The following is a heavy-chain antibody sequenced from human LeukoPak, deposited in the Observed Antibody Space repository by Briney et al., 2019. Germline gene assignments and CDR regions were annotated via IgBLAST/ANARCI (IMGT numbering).Heavy chain of an antibody. J-gene: IGHJ4*02. Sequence: GGSLRLSCAASGFTFSSYGMDWVRQAPGKGLEWVAVISYDGSNKDYADSVKGRFTISRGNSKNTLYLQMNSLRAEDTAVYYCAKDNYYFDYWGQGTLVTVSS. CDR3: AKDNYYFDY. D-gene: IGHD1-20*01. CDR1: GFTFSSYG. V-gene: IGHV3-30*18. CDR2: ISYDGSNK.